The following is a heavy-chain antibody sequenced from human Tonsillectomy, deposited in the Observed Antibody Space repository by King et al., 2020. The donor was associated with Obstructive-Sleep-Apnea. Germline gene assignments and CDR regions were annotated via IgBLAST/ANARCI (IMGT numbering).Heavy chain of an antibody. D-gene: IGHD3-3*01. J-gene: IGHJ4*02. CDR1: GYTFTTSA. V-gene: IGHV1-18*01. CDR2: ISVYNGKT. Sequence: QLVQSGAEVKKPGPSVKVSCKASGYTFTTSAISWVRQAPGQGLEWMGWISVYNGKTNYAQKFQGRVTMTTDTSTSTAYLEGRRLRSVDTAVYYCARSSWVRSAFYQDYWGQGTLVTVSS. CDR3: ARSSWVRSAFYQDY.